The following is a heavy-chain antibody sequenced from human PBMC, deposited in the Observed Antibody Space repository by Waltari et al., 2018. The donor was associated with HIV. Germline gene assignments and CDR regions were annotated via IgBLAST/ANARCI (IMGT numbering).Heavy chain of an antibody. Sequence: EVKLVESGGGLVQPGGSLRLSCAASGFTVSTNYMSWVRQAPGMGLEWVSFIDSDGNTRYADSVKGRFTISRDSSKNMVYLQMKSLRGEDTAVYYCVNSDDYSNYYYGMDVWGQGTTVTVSS. V-gene: IGHV3-66*01. D-gene: IGHD4-4*01. J-gene: IGHJ6*02. CDR3: VNSDDYSNYYYGMDV. CDR1: GFTVSTNY. CDR2: IDSDGNT.